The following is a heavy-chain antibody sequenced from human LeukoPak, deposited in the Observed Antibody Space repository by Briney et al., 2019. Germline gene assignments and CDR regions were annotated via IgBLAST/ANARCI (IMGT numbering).Heavy chain of an antibody. CDR2: IYHSGST. Sequence: SGTLSLTCAVSGGSISSSNWWSWVRQPPGKGLEWIGEIYHSGSTNYNPSLKSRVTISVDKSKNQFSLKLSSVTAADTAVYYCAKAIGRVVISYYYMDVWGKGTTVTVSS. CDR1: GGSISSSNW. CDR3: AKAIGRVVISYYYMDV. J-gene: IGHJ6*03. D-gene: IGHD3-16*01. V-gene: IGHV4-4*02.